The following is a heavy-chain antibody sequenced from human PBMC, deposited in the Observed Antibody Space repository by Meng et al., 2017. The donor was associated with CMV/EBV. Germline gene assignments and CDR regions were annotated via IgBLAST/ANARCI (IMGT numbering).Heavy chain of an antibody. CDR1: GYTFTDYN. V-gene: IGHV1-69-2*01. D-gene: IGHD2-2*01. Sequence: VSGYTFTDYNMHWVQQAPGKGLEWMGLVDPEDGETIYAEKFQGRVTITADTSTDTAYMELSSLRSEDTAVYYCATTRSTSRDYYFDYWGQGTLVTVSS. J-gene: IGHJ4*02. CDR3: ATTRSTSRDYYFDY. CDR2: VDPEDGET.